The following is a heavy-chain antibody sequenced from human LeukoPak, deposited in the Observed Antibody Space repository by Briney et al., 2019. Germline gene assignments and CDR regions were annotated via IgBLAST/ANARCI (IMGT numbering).Heavy chain of an antibody. CDR1: GFTFSSYS. CDR3: AREEQWLVLYYYYYMDV. V-gene: IGHV3-21*01. CDR2: ISSSSSYI. D-gene: IGHD6-19*01. Sequence: GGSLRLSCAASGFTFSSYSMNWVRQAPGKGLEWVSSISSSSSYIYYADSVKGRFTISRDNAKNSLYLQMNSLRAEDTAVYYCAREEQWLVLYYYYYMDVWGKGTTVTVSS. J-gene: IGHJ6*03.